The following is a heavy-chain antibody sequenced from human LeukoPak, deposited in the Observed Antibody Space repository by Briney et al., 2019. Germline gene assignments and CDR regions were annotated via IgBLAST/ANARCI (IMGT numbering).Heavy chain of an antibody. J-gene: IGHJ4*02. V-gene: IGHV1-18*01. CDR1: GYTFTSYG. Sequence: ASVKVSCKASGYTFTSYGISWVRQAPGQGLEWMGWISAYNGNTNYAQKLQGRVTMTTDTSTSTAYMELRSLRSDDTAVYYCARDVEGLFYDSSGYYNPPAYWGQGTLVTVSS. CDR2: ISAYNGNT. D-gene: IGHD3-22*01. CDR3: ARDVEGLFYDSSGYYNPPAY.